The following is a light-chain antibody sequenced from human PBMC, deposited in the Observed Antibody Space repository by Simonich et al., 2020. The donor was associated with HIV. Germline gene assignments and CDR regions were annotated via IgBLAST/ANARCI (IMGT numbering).Light chain of an antibody. CDR3: QQFYSAPLT. V-gene: IGKV4-1*01. CDR2: WAS. J-gene: IGKJ4*01. CDR1: QSVLSSSNNKNF. Sequence: DILMTQSPDSLAVSLGERATINCKSSQSVLSSSNNKNFLTWYQHKPGQPPKRLFYWASTRESGVPDRISGSGSGTDFTLTISSLQAEDVAVYYCQQFYSAPLTFGGGTKVEIK.